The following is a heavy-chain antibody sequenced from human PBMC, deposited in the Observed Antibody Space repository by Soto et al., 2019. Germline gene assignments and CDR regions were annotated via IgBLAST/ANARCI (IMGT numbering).Heavy chain of an antibody. D-gene: IGHD4-17*01. CDR1: SGPDRSHN. Sequence: QVQLQQSGPRLVKPSETLSLTCTVSSGPDRSHNWGWIPQPPGRGLEWVGYVYYTGDTAYNPSLRGRVTISADRSTNVIFSTLNSVTAADTAVYYCVRQGIDYLHGLVDVWGQGTTVSVSS. J-gene: IGHJ6*02. CDR3: VRQGIDYLHGLVDV. CDR2: VYYTGDT. V-gene: IGHV4-59*08.